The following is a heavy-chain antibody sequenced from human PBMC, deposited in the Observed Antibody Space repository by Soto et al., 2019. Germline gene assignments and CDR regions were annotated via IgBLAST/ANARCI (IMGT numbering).Heavy chain of an antibody. Sequence: SETLSLTCTVSGGSISSGGYYWSWIRQHPGKGLEWIGYIYYSGSTYYNPSLKSRVTISVDTSKNQFSLKLSSVTAADTAVYYCARAGDSSGYCPDYWGQGTLVTVS. D-gene: IGHD3-22*01. CDR3: ARAGDSSGYCPDY. CDR2: IYYSGST. CDR1: GGSISSGGYY. J-gene: IGHJ4*02. V-gene: IGHV4-31*03.